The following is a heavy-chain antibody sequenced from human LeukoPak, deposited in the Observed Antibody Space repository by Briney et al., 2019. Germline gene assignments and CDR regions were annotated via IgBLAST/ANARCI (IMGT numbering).Heavy chain of an antibody. J-gene: IGHJ4*02. V-gene: IGHV1-18*04. CDR3: ARDTKLRYFDWLTDFDY. CDR2: ISAYNGNT. CDR1: GYTFTGYY. Sequence: ASVKVSCKASGYTFTGYYMHWVRQAPGQGLEWMGWISAYNGNTNYAQKLQGRVTMTTDTSTSTAYMELRSLRSDDTAVYYCARDTKLRYFDWLTDFDYWGQGTLVTVSS. D-gene: IGHD3-9*01.